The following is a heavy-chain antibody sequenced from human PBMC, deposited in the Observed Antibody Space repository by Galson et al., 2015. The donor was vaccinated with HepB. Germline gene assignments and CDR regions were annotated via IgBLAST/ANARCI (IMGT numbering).Heavy chain of an antibody. CDR2: INHSGST. Sequence: SETLSLTCAVYGGSFSGYYWSWIRQPPGKGLEWIGEINHSGSTNYNPSLKSRVTISVGTSKNQFSLKLSSVTAADTAVYYCARGRVGATRWVPYYYYYMDVWGKGTTVTVSS. CDR3: ARGRVGATRWVPYYYYYMDV. J-gene: IGHJ6*03. V-gene: IGHV4-34*01. D-gene: IGHD1-26*01. CDR1: GGSFSGYY.